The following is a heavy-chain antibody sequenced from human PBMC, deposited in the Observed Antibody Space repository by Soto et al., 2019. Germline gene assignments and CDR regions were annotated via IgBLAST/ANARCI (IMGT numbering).Heavy chain of an antibody. J-gene: IGHJ6*02. CDR1: GYTFTSYA. D-gene: IGHD5-18*01. CDR2: INAGNANT. V-gene: IGHV1-3*01. CDR3: ARDQRGYSYGYYYYGMDV. Sequence: GASVKVSCTASGYTFTSYAMHWVRQAPGQRLEWMGWINAGNANTKYSQKFQGRVTITTDTSASTAYMELSSLRSEDTAVYYCARDQRGYSYGYYYYGMDVWGQGTTVTVSS.